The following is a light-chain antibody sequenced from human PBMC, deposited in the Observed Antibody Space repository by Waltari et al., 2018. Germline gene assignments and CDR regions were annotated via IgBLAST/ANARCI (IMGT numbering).Light chain of an antibody. CDR3: AAWDDSLNVWV. CDR2: KTV. CDR1: SSKFVNDP. Sequence: SVLTLPPLASRSPGQRVTIPCSGRSSKFVNDPVICYRQLPGMAPQLLIYKTVQRPSGVPDRFSASKSGTSASLAISGLQSEDEADYYCAAWDDSLNVWVFGGGTKLTVL. J-gene: IGLJ3*02. V-gene: IGLV1-44*01.